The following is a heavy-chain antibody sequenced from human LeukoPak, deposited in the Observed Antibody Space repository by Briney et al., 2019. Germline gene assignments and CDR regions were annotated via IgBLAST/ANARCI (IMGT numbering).Heavy chain of an antibody. V-gene: IGHV3-7*03. CDR1: GGSISSSNW. D-gene: IGHD6-13*01. Sequence: ETLSLTCAVSGGSISSSNWWSWVRQAPGKGLKWVANIKQDGSVKYYVDSVRGRFTISRDNAENSLYLQMNSLRVEDTAVYYCATSTEAAGSDWGQGTLVTVSS. CDR2: IKQDGSVK. J-gene: IGHJ4*02. CDR3: ATSTEAAGSD.